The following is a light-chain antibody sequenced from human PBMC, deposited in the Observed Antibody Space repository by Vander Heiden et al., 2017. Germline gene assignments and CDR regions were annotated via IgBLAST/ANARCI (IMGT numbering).Light chain of an antibody. J-gene: IGKJ1*01. V-gene: IGKV1-6*01. CDR1: PDIGND. CDR2: AVS. Sequence: AIQMNQSPSSLSASVGDRVTITCRASPDIGNDLTWYQQKPGKAPKFLISAVSSLEGGVPSRFSGSGFGTDFTLTITSLQPEDSATYYCLQDHVFPWTLGQGTKVEVK. CDR3: LQDHVFPWT.